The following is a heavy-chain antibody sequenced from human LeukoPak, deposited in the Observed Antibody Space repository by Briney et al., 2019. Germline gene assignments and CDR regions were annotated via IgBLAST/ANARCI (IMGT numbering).Heavy chain of an antibody. CDR3: ARTVASNWFDP. V-gene: IGHV3-7*01. J-gene: IGHJ5*02. D-gene: IGHD4-23*01. CDR1: GLTFSNYW. Sequence: GGSLRLSCAASGLTFSNYWMSWVRQAPGKGLEWVANIKQDGSEEYYVDSVKGRFTISRDNAKNSLYLQMNSLRAEDTAVFYCARTVASNWFDPWGQGTLVTVSS. CDR2: IKQDGSEE.